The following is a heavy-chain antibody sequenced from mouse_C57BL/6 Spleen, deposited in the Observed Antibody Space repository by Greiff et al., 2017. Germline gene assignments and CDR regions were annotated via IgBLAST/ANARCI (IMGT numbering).Heavy chain of an antibody. CDR2: IDPETGGT. Sequence: QVQLKESGAELVRPGASVTLSCKASGYTFTDYEMHWVKQTPVHGLEWIGAIDPETGGTAYNQKFKGKAILTADKSSSTAYMELRSLTSEDSAVYYCTLTGTHYWGQGTTLTVSS. CDR3: TLTGTHY. J-gene: IGHJ2*01. V-gene: IGHV1-15*01. D-gene: IGHD4-1*01. CDR1: GYTFTDYE.